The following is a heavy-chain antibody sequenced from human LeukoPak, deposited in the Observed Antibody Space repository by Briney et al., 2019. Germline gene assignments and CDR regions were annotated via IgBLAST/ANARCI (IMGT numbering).Heavy chain of an antibody. J-gene: IGHJ4*02. CDR3: ARPGIAAAATPYYFDY. Sequence: PSETLSLTCTVSGGSISSGDYYWAWIRQPPGRGLEWIGSIYYSGSTYYNPSLKSRVTISVDTSKNQFSLKLSSVTAADTAVYYCARPGIAAAATPYYFDYWGQGTLVTVSS. CDR2: IYYSGST. V-gene: IGHV4-39*01. CDR1: GGSISSGDYY. D-gene: IGHD6-13*01.